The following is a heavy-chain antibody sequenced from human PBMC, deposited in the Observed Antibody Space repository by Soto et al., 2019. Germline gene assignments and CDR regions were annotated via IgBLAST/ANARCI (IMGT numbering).Heavy chain of an antibody. CDR1: GGSISSGGYS. Sequence: QLQLQESGSGLVKPSQTLSLTCAVSGGSISSGGYSWSWIRQPPGKGLEWIGYIYHSGSTYYNPSLKSRVTISVDRSKNQFALKLSSVTAADRAVYYCARASYGPYYFDYWGQGTLVTVSS. CDR3: ARASYGPYYFDY. CDR2: IYHSGST. D-gene: IGHD4-17*01. V-gene: IGHV4-30-2*01. J-gene: IGHJ4*02.